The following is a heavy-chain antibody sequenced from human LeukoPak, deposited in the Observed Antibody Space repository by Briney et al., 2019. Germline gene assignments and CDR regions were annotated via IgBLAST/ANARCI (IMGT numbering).Heavy chain of an antibody. CDR2: IQQDGSEK. D-gene: IGHD5-18*01. CDR1: GFTFSIYA. V-gene: IGHV3-7*01. CDR3: ARFGYSHGYGWGGGYYYYYMDV. J-gene: IGHJ6*03. Sequence: PGGSLRLSCAASGFTFSIYAMSWVRQAPGKGLEWVANIQQDGSEKYYVDSVKGRFTIFRDNAKNSVYLQMNSLRAEDTAVYYCARFGYSHGYGWGGGYYYYYMDVWGKGTTVTVSS.